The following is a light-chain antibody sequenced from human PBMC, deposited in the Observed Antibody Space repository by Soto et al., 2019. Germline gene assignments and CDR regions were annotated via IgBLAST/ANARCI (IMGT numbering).Light chain of an antibody. CDR1: QSLLHSNGYNF. CDR2: LGS. Sequence: EIVVTQSPLSLPVTPGEPASISCRSSQSLLHSNGYNFLNWYLQKPGQSPQLLIFLGSNRASGVPDRFSGSGSGTDFTLKISRVEAEDVGVYYCMQALQTWTFGQGTKVEIK. CDR3: MQALQTWT. V-gene: IGKV2-28*01. J-gene: IGKJ1*01.